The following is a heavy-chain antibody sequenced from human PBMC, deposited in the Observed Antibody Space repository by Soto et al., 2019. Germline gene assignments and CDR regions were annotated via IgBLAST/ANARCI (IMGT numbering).Heavy chain of an antibody. D-gene: IGHD5-12*01. Sequence: GGSLRLSCGASGFTFSSYSMNWVRQAPGKGLEWISYISSSSSTIFYADSVKGRFTISRDNDKNSLYLQMNNLRDEDTAVYFCAREGRYSGSDYFDYWGQGALVTVSS. J-gene: IGHJ4*02. CDR3: AREGRYSGSDYFDY. CDR2: ISSSSSTI. V-gene: IGHV3-48*02. CDR1: GFTFSSYS.